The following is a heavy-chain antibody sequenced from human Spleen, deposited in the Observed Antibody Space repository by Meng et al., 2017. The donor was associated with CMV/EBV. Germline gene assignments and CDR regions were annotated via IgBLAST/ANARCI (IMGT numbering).Heavy chain of an antibody. CDR1: GFPFDNYA. CDR3: ARDRTGDCSSTTCYNYYYYYGMDV. V-gene: IGHV3-9*01. Sequence: SLKISCTASGFPFDNYAMHWVRQTPGKGLEWVSGISWNSGSKGYAASVKGRFTISRDNAKKSLYLQMNSLRPEDSALYYCARDRTGDCSSTTCYNYYYYYGMDVWGQGTTVTVSS. CDR2: ISWNSGSK. D-gene: IGHD2-2*02. J-gene: IGHJ6*02.